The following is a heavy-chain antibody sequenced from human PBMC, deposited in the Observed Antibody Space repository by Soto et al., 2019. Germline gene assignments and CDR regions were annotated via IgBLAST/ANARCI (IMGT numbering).Heavy chain of an antibody. V-gene: IGHV4-61*01. CDR2: IYSGGST. CDR1: GGFVNSDTHS. CDR3: ARFVRSCSATTCSTRADV. Sequence: SETLSLTCTVSGGFVNSDTHSWSWIRQTPGKRLEWIGFIYSGGSTKNPSLRSRVSMSVDTSKNQFSLKLRSVIVADTAAYHCARFVRSCSATTCSTRADVWGQGITVTVSS. D-gene: IGHD2-2*01. J-gene: IGHJ6*02.